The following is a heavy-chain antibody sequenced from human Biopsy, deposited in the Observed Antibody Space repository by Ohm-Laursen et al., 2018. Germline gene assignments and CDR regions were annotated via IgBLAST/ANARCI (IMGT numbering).Heavy chain of an antibody. V-gene: IGHV4-4*07. CDR1: GGSLSSYY. CDR3: ARWTPEYDSSRYYLDAFDI. J-gene: IGHJ3*02. CDR2: TYSSGST. Sequence: TLSLTCTVSGGSLSSYYWSWIRQPAGKGLEWIGRTYSSGSTNYNPSLKSRVTLSMDTSKRQFSLKLSFVTAADTAVYYCARWTPEYDSSRYYLDAFDIWGQGTKVTVSS. D-gene: IGHD3-22*01.